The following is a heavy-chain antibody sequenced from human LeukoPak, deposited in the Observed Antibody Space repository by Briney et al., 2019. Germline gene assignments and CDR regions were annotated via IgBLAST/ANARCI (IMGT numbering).Heavy chain of an antibody. CDR2: ISSSSSYI. CDR3: ARDRDGGYYYFLDY. Sequence: GGSLRLSCAASGFTFSSYSMNWVRQAPGKGLEWVSSISSSSSYIYYADSVKGRFTISRDNAKNSLYLQMNSLRAEDTAVYYCARDRDGGYYYFLDYWGQGTLVTVSS. V-gene: IGHV3-21*01. CDR1: GFTFSSYS. D-gene: IGHD3-22*01. J-gene: IGHJ4*02.